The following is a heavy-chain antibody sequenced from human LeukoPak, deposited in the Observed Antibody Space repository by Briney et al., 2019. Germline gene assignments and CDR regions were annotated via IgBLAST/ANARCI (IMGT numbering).Heavy chain of an antibody. D-gene: IGHD3-9*01. Sequence: ASVKASCKASGYTFTGYYMHWVRQAPGQGLEWMGWINPNSGGTNYAQKFQGRVTMTRDTSISTAYMELSRLRSDDTAVYYCARDYYDILTGYYRMDYWGQGTLVTVSS. J-gene: IGHJ4*02. CDR1: GYTFTGYY. CDR2: INPNSGGT. CDR3: ARDYYDILTGYYRMDY. V-gene: IGHV1-2*02.